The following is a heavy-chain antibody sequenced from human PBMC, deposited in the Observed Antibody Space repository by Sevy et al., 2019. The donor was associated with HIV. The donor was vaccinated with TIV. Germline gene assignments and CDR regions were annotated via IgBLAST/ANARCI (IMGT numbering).Heavy chain of an antibody. CDR2: IKQDGSEK. D-gene: IGHD5-18*01. J-gene: IGHJ6*02. CDR3: ARGGYSYGYVGYYYYGMDV. Sequence: GGSRRLSCAASGFTFSSYWMSWVRQAPGKGLEWVANIKQDGSEKYYVDSVKGRFTISRDNAKNSLYLQMNSLRAEDTAVYYCARGGYSYGYVGYYYYGMDVWGQGTTVTVSS. V-gene: IGHV3-7*01. CDR1: GFTFSSYW.